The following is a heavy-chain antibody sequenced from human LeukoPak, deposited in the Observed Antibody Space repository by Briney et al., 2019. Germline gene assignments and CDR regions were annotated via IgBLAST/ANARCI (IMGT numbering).Heavy chain of an antibody. Sequence: PGGSLRLSCAASGFTFSSYSMNWVRQAPGKGLEWVSYISSSNTYIYYADSMKGRFTISRDNAKNSLYLQMNSLRAEDTAVYYCARDSNDFWSGHLDYWGQGTLVTVSS. CDR2: ISSSNTYI. D-gene: IGHD3-3*01. CDR3: ARDSNDFWSGHLDY. CDR1: GFTFSSYS. J-gene: IGHJ4*02. V-gene: IGHV3-21*05.